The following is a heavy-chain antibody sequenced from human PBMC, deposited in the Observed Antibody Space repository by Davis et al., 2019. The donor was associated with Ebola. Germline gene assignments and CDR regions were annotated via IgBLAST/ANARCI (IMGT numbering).Heavy chain of an antibody. CDR2: INHSGST. CDR1: GGSFSGYY. Sequence: SETLSLTCAVYGGSFSGYYWSWIRQPPGKGLEWIGEINHSGSTNYNPSLKSRVTISVDTSKNQFSLKLSSVTAADPAVYYCARAARYCTGGVCYTWLYYYYGMDVWGQGTTVTVSS. J-gene: IGHJ6*02. D-gene: IGHD2-8*02. CDR3: ARAARYCTGGVCYTWLYYYYGMDV. V-gene: IGHV4-34*01.